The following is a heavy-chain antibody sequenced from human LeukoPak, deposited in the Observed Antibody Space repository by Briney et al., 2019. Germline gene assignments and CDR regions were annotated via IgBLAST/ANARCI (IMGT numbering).Heavy chain of an antibody. Sequence: SETLSVTCTVSGGSISSYYWSWIRQHPGNGLEWIGYIYYSGSTYYNPSLKSRVTISVDTSKNQFSLKLSSVTAADTAVYYCARARGIYGDLDYWGQGTLVTVSS. CDR2: IYYSGST. CDR3: ARARGIYGDLDY. V-gene: IGHV4-59*06. J-gene: IGHJ4*02. CDR1: GGSISSYY. D-gene: IGHD4-17*01.